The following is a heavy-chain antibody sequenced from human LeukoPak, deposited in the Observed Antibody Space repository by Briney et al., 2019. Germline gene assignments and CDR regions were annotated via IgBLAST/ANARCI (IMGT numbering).Heavy chain of an antibody. J-gene: IGHJ5*02. Sequence: PGGSLRLSCAASGVTFSDYYMSWIRQAPGKGLEWVSYISSSGSTIYYADSVKGRFTISRDNAKNSLYLQMNSLRAEDTAVYYCARDRTYYYDSSGYLLFDPWGQGTLVTVSS. V-gene: IGHV3-11*01. CDR2: ISSSGSTI. CDR3: ARDRTYYYDSSGYLLFDP. D-gene: IGHD3-22*01. CDR1: GVTFSDYY.